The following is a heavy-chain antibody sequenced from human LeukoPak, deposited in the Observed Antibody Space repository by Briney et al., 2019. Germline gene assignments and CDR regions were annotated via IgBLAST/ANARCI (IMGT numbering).Heavy chain of an antibody. V-gene: IGHV3-7*01. CDR1: GFTFSSYW. D-gene: IGHD3-10*01. Sequence: GGSLRLSCAASGFTFSSYWMSWVRQAPGKGLEWVANIKQDGSEKYYVDSVKGRFTISRDNAKNSLYLQMNSLRAEDTAVYYCARVSMVRGVIINSWFDPWGQGTLVTASS. CDR2: IKQDGSEK. CDR3: ARVSMVRGVIINSWFDP. J-gene: IGHJ5*02.